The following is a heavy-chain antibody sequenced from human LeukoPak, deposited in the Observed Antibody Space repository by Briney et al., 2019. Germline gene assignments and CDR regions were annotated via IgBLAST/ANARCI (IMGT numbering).Heavy chain of an antibody. V-gene: IGHV4-61*02. D-gene: IGHD2-21*02. CDR1: GGSISSGGYS. Sequence: PSETLSLTCAVSGGSISSGGYSWSWIRQPAGKGLEWIGRIYTSGSTNYNPSLKSRVTMSVDTSKNQFSLKLSSVTAADTAVYYCARAYCVGDCTVLHIYFDNWGQGTLVTVSS. J-gene: IGHJ4*02. CDR3: ARAYCVGDCTVLHIYFDN. CDR2: IYTSGST.